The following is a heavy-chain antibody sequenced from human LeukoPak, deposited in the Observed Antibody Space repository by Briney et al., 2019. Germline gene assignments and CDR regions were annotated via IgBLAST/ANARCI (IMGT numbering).Heavy chain of an antibody. CDR2: IRSKAYGGTT. V-gene: IGHV3-49*04. CDR1: GFPFGDYA. CDR3: TRLGIAAAGTYYFDY. Sequence: PGRSLSLSCTASGFPFGDYAMSWVRQAPGKGLEWVGFIRSKAYGGTTEYAASVKGRFTISRDDSKSIAYLQMNSLKTEDTAVYYCTRLGIAAAGTYYFDYWGQGTLVTVSS. D-gene: IGHD6-13*01. J-gene: IGHJ4*02.